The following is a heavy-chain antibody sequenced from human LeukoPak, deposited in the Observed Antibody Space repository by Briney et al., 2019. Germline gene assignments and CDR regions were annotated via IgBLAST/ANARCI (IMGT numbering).Heavy chain of an antibody. J-gene: IGHJ3*02. D-gene: IGHD6-19*01. V-gene: IGHV1-2*06. CDR2: INPDAGDT. CDR3: ARLSTATRHWLAASDI. CDR1: GYTFTDYF. Sequence: GASEKVSCKASGYTFTDYFMYWVRQAPGQGLEWMGRINPDAGDTNYAQTFQGRITMTRDTSISTAYMELSSLKSDDTAVYYCARLSTATRHWLAASDIWGQGTVVTVSS.